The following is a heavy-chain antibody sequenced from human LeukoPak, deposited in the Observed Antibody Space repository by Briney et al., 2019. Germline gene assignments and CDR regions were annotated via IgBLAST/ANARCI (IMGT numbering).Heavy chain of an antibody. V-gene: IGHV3-7*01. CDR3: ARDTSSGWYGYYYYMDV. CDR2: IKEDGSKK. J-gene: IGHJ6*03. CDR1: GFTFSRYW. D-gene: IGHD6-19*01. Sequence: PGGSLRLSCVVSGFTFSRYWMSWVRQAPGKGLEWVANIKEDGSKKDYVDSVKGRFTISRDNAKNSLYLQMNSLRAEDTAVYYCARDTSSGWYGYYYYMDVWGKGTTVTVSS.